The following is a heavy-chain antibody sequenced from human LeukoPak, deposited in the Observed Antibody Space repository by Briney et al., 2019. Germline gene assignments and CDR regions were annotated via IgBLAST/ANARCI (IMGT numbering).Heavy chain of an antibody. J-gene: IGHJ6*03. CDR2: IFPGDSDT. V-gene: IGHV5-51*01. CDR3: ARVGPRTTYYYYYYMDV. D-gene: IGHD1-7*01. CDR1: GYNFISDW. Sequence: GESLKISCKTSGYNFISDWIGWVRQMPGKGLEWMGIIFPGDSDTKYSPSFQGQVTISVDKSISTAYLQWSSLKASDTAMYYCARVGPRTTYYYYYYMDVWGKGTTVTVS.